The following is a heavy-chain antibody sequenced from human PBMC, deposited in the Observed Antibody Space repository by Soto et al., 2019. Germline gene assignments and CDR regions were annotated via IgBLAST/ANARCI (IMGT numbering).Heavy chain of an antibody. CDR3: AKDSLELLNYSYCGMDV. J-gene: IGHJ6*02. CDR1: GFTLSSYG. CDR2: ISYDGSNK. V-gene: IGHV3-30*18. D-gene: IGHD1-7*01. Sequence: GGSLRLSCAASGFTLSSYGMHWVRQAPGKGLEWVAVISYDGSNKYYADSVKGRFTISRDNSKNTLYLQMNSLRAEDTAVYYCAKDSLELLNYSYCGMDVWGQGTTVTGSS.